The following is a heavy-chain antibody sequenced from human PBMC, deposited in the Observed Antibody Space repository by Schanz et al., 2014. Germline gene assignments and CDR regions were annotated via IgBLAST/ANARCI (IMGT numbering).Heavy chain of an antibody. CDR2: IGGSGDST. V-gene: IGHV3-66*02. Sequence: EVQLVESGGDLVQPGGSQRLSCAASGFIVSSTYMTWVRQAPGKGLEWVSGIGGSGDSTHYADSVKGRFTISRDNSKNTVYLQMNSLRTDDTAMYYCARDPNTSAWLPYFDTWGQGTLXTVSS. CDR3: ARDPNTSAWLPYFDT. CDR1: GFIVSSTY. J-gene: IGHJ4*02. D-gene: IGHD6-19*01.